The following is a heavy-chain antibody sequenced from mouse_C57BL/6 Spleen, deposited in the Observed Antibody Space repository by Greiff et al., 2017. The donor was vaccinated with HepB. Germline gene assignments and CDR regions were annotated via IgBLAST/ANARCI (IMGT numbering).Heavy chain of an antibody. CDR2: ISYDGSN. V-gene: IGHV3-6*01. CDR3: ASTAQATLAWFAY. CDR1: GYSITSGYY. D-gene: IGHD3-2*02. J-gene: IGHJ3*01. Sequence: DVKLQESGPGLVKPSQSLSLTCSVTGYSITSGYYWNWIRQFPGNKLEWMGYISYDGSNNYNPSLKNRISITRDTSKNQFFLKLNSVTTEDTATYYCASTAQATLAWFAYWGQGTLVTVSA.